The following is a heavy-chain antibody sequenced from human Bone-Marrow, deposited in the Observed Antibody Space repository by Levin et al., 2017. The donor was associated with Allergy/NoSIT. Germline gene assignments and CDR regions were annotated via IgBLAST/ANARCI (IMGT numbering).Heavy chain of an antibody. CDR2: INPNSGGT. V-gene: IGHV1-2*02. Sequence: GASVKVSCKASGYTFTGYYMHWVRQAPGQGLEWMGWINPNSGGTNYAQKFQGRVTMTRDTSISTAYMELSRLRSDDTAVYYCARGDLWFGELLTAFDIWGQGTMVTVSS. J-gene: IGHJ3*02. CDR3: ARGDLWFGELLTAFDI. CDR1: GYTFTGYY. D-gene: IGHD3-10*01.